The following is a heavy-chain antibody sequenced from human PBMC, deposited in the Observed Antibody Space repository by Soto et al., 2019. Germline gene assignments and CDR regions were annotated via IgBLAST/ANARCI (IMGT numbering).Heavy chain of an antibody. J-gene: IGHJ4*02. CDR1: GDTFTDYY. CDR3: VRCGHVVVVTASLDY. D-gene: IGHD2-21*02. CDR2: VNPSGGHT. Sequence: QVQLMQSGAEVKKPGASVKVSCKASGDTFTDYYIHWVRQAPGQGLEWMGTVNPSGGHTTYAQHFLGRVSVTTDTSTNTLYMEVTSLRSDETAIYYSVRCGHVVVVTASLDYWGQGTLVTVSS. V-gene: IGHV1-46*01.